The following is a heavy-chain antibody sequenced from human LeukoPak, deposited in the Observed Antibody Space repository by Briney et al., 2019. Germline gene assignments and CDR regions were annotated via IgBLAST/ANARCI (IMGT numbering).Heavy chain of an antibody. D-gene: IGHD3-10*01. V-gene: IGHV1-69*13. CDR3: ARETYYYGSGGPDYYYYGMDV. CDR1: GGTFSSYA. CDR2: IIPIFGTA. Sequence: ASVEVSCKASGGTFSSYAISWVRQAPGQGLEWMGGIIPIFGTANYAQKFQGRVTITADESTSTAYMELSSLRSEDTAVYYCARETYYYGSGGPDYYYYGMDVWGQGTTVTVSS. J-gene: IGHJ6*02.